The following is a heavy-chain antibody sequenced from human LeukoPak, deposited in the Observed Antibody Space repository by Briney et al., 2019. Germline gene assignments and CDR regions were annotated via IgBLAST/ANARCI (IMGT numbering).Heavy chain of an antibody. D-gene: IGHD3-22*01. J-gene: IGHJ4*02. Sequence: ASVKVSRKASGYTFTSYGISWVRQAPGQGLEWMGRINPNSGDTNYAPKFQGEVTMTRDTSISTAFMEVSRLRSDDTAVYYCARALDSSGYYVVYWGQGTLVTVSS. V-gene: IGHV1-2*06. CDR3: ARALDSSGYYVVY. CDR2: INPNSGDT. CDR1: GYTFTSYG.